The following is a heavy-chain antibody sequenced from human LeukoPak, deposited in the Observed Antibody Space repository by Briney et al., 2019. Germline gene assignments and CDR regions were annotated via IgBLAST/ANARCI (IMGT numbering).Heavy chain of an antibody. Sequence: GGSLRLSCAASGFTFSSYGMHWVRQAPGKGLEWVAVVWYDGSKKYSADSVKGRIAISRDDSKNTLYLQMDSLRAEDTAVYFCVRDDQFAFDVWGQGTMVTVSS. CDR2: VWYDGSKK. J-gene: IGHJ3*01. V-gene: IGHV3-33*01. CDR1: GFTFSSYG. CDR3: VRDDQFAFDV. D-gene: IGHD5-24*01.